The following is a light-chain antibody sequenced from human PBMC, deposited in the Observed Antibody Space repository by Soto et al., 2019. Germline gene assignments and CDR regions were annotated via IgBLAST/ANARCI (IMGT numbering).Light chain of an antibody. V-gene: IGKV3-11*01. CDR1: QSVSSY. CDR3: QQRSSWPPT. Sequence: EIVLTQSPATLSLSPGERATLSCRASQSVSSYLAWYQQKPGQAPRLLIYDASDRATGIPARFSGSGSGTDFTLTINSLEPEDFAVYYCQQRSSWPPTFGQGTKVEIK. CDR2: DAS. J-gene: IGKJ1*01.